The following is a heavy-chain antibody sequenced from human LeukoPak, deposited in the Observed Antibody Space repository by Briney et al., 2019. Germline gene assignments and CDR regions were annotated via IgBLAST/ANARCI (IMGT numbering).Heavy chain of an antibody. CDR2: IIPIFGTA. D-gene: IGHD2-15*01. CDR3: ARGPARISKGNWFDP. J-gene: IGHJ5*02. CDR1: GGTFSSYA. V-gene: IGHV1-69*01. Sequence: SVKVSCKASGGTFSSYAISWVRQAPGEGLEWMGGIIPIFGTANYAQKFQGRVTITADESTSTAYMELSSLRSEDTAVYYCARGPARISKGNWFDPWGQGTLVTVSS.